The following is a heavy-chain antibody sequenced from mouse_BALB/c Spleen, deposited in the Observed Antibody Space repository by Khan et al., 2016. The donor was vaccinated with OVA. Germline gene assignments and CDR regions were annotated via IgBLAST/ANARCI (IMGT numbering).Heavy chain of an antibody. CDR3: ARGGADYYKNDGGAMEY. V-gene: IGHV9-4*02. Sequence: QIQLVQSGPELKKPGETVRISCKASGYTFTTAGIQWVQKMPGKGLKWIGWINTHSGVPKYAEDFKGRFAFSLEISVNTAYLQITNLKNEDTATYLGARGGADYYKNDGGAMEYWGQGTSVTVSS. D-gene: IGHD2-12*01. CDR1: GYTFTTAG. CDR2: INTHSGVP. J-gene: IGHJ4*01.